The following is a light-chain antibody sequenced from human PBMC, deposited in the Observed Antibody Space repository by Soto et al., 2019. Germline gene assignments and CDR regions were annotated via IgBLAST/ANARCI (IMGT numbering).Light chain of an antibody. Sequence: DIEMTKSPSILSASVGDTITITCRASQSLSSYLAWYQQKPGRPPKLLIFDASSLERGVPSRFSGSGAGTEFRLTISSLQPDDFATYYCQQYKAFGQGTKVDIK. CDR3: QQYKA. CDR1: QSLSSY. V-gene: IGKV1-5*01. CDR2: DAS. J-gene: IGKJ1*01.